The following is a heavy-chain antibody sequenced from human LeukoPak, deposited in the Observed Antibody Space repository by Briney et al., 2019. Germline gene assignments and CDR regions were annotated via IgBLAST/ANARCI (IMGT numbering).Heavy chain of an antibody. CDR1: GGSVYTSDYY. Sequence: SETLSLTCTVSGGSVYTSDYYWGWVRQPPGKGPEWIGDIFYTGKTNYNPSLKSRVSISIDTSKNQFTLKLTSVTAADTAVYYCARVFDSWGQGTLVTVSS. CDR3: ARVFDS. CDR2: IFYTGKT. V-gene: IGHV4-39*06. J-gene: IGHJ4*02.